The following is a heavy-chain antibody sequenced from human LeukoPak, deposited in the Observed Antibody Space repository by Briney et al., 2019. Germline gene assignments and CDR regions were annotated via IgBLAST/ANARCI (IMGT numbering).Heavy chain of an antibody. CDR1: GFTFSSYA. D-gene: IGHD1-14*01. J-gene: IGHJ4*02. CDR2: ISNSGDST. Sequence: GGSLRLSCAASGFTFSSYAMSWVRQAPGEGLQWVSGISNSGDSTYYLDSVKGRFTISRDNSKNTLHLQMSSLRAEDTALYYCVKDRCDRATCPEVWGQGTLVTVSS. CDR3: VKDRCDRATCPEV. V-gene: IGHV3-23*01.